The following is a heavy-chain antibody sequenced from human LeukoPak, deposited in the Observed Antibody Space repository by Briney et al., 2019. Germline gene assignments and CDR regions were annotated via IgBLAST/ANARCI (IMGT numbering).Heavy chain of an antibody. Sequence: GASVKVSCKASGYTFTSYDINWVRQATGQGLEWMGWMNPNSGNTGYAQKFQGRVTMTRNTSISTAYMELSSLRSEDTAVYYCARGLYQLLYYYGMDVWGQGTTVTVSS. CDR1: GYTFTSYD. CDR3: ARGLYQLLYYYGMDV. CDR2: MNPNSGNT. J-gene: IGHJ6*02. V-gene: IGHV1-8*01. D-gene: IGHD2-2*02.